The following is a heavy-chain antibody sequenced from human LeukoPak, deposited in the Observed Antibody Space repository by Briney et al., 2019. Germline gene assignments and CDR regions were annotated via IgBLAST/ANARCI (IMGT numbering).Heavy chain of an antibody. D-gene: IGHD5-24*01. CDR1: GFTFSSYA. CDR2: ISYDGSNK. Sequence: PGGSLRLSCAASGFTFSSYAMHWVRQAPGKGLEWVAVISYDGSNKYYADSVKGRFTISRDNSKNTLYLQMNSLRAEGTAVYHCAKDRATGYFDLWGRGTLVTVSS. CDR3: AKDRATGYFDL. V-gene: IGHV3-30-3*01. J-gene: IGHJ2*01.